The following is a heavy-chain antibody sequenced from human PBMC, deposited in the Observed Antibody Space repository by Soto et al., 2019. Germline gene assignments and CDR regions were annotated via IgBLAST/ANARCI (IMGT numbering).Heavy chain of an antibody. CDR2: IYYSGST. CDR3: ARGNHWDY. Sequence: SETLSLTCTVSGDSISIYYWSWIRQPPGKGLEWIGYIYYSGSTDYNPSLKSRVTISVDTSKNQFSLRLTSMTPADTAVYYCARGNHWDYWGQGTLVTVSS. D-gene: IGHD1-1*01. J-gene: IGHJ4*02. V-gene: IGHV4-59*01. CDR1: GDSISIYY.